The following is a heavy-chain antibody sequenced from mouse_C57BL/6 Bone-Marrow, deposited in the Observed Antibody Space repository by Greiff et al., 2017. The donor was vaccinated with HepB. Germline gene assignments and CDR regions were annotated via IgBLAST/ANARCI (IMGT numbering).Heavy chain of an antibody. Sequence: EVQLQQSGAGLVRPGASVKLSCTASGFNIKDDYMHWVKQRPEQGLEWIGWIDPENGDTEYASKFQGKATITADTSSNTAYLQLSSLTSEDTAVYYCTTYYYGSSPDYWGQGTTLTVSS. CDR1: GFNIKDDY. CDR3: TTYYYGSSPDY. D-gene: IGHD1-1*01. CDR2: IDPENGDT. J-gene: IGHJ2*01. V-gene: IGHV14-4*01.